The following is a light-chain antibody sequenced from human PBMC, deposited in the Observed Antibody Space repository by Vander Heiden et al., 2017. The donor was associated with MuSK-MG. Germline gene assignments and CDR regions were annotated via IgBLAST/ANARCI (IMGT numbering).Light chain of an antibody. V-gene: IGLV1-36*01. CDR2: YDD. CDR3: ATWDSRLNGYV. Sequence: QYVLTQPPSVSEAPGQRVTISCSGSSSNIGKNAGNWYQHLPGRAPKVLVYYDDLVPSGVSSRFSASKSGTSASLAISGLQSEDEAEYYCATWDSRLNGYVFGSGTTVTGL. CDR1: SSNIGKNA. J-gene: IGLJ1*01.